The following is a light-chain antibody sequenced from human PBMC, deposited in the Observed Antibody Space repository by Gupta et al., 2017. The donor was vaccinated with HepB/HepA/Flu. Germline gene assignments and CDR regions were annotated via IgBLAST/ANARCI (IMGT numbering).Light chain of an antibody. CDR2: LDS. CDR3: KQTLRTPGT. CDR1: QSLLHSNGYTF. Sequence: VMTQSPLSLPVTPGEPASISCRSSQSLLHSNGYTFLDWYLQRPGQSPQLLIYLDSKRASGVPDRFSGSGSGTDFTLTISRVEAEDVGVYYCKQTLRTPGTFGQGTKVVIK. V-gene: IGKV2-28*01. J-gene: IGKJ1*01.